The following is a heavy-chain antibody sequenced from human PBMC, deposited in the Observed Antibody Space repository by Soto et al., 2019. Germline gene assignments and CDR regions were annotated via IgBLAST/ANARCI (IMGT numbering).Heavy chain of an antibody. CDR1: GFTISDYG. CDR3: VRWSGFGDS. V-gene: IGHV3-23*01. D-gene: IGHD6-25*01. CDR2: FSGSRGKT. Sequence: EVQLLASGGNSVQPGGSLKLSCAVSGFTISDYGVTWVRQPPGKGLYWVSGFSGSRGKTFYADSVRGRFTISREYSTKTVYLQRDSLGAEDTAVYYCVRWSGFGDSWGQGTLVTVSS. J-gene: IGHJ4*02.